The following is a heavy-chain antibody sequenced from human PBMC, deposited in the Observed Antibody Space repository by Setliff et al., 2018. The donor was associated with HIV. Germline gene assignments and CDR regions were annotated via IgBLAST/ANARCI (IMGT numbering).Heavy chain of an antibody. CDR3: AITSRGYSLQRGGAFDI. Sequence: SVKVSCKGSGDTFTTYVVSRVRQAPGQGLEWMGGRSPIFSTTNYAQKFQGRVTITTDESTSRAYMELSSLRSEDTAVYYCAITSRGYSLQRGGAFDIWGQGTLVTVSS. V-gene: IGHV1-69*05. J-gene: IGHJ3*02. CDR2: RSPIFSTT. D-gene: IGHD3-22*01. CDR1: GDTFTTYV.